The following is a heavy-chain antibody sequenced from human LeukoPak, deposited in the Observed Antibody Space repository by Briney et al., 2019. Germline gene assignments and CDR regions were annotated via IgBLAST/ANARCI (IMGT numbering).Heavy chain of an antibody. J-gene: IGHJ5*02. Sequence: GGSLRLSCAASGFTFSSYAMSWVRQAPGKGLEWVSAISGSGGSTYYADSVKGRFTISRDNSKNTLYLQMNSLRAEDTAVYYCAGLLWFGELPPNWFDPWAREPWSPSPQ. V-gene: IGHV3-23*01. CDR3: AGLLWFGELPPNWFDP. CDR2: ISGSGGST. CDR1: GFTFSSYA. D-gene: IGHD3-10*01.